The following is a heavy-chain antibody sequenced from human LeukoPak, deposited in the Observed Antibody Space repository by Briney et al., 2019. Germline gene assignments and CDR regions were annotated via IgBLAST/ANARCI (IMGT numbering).Heavy chain of an antibody. V-gene: IGHV1-58*01. Sequence: SVKDSCKASGFTFTSSAVQWVRQARGQRLEWIGWIVVGSGNTNYAQKFQERVTITRDMSTSTAYMELSSLRSEDTAVYYCAAVNTGYGDYGYDYWGQGTLVTVSS. CDR3: AAVNTGYGDYGYDY. CDR2: IVVGSGNT. CDR1: GFTFTSSA. D-gene: IGHD4-17*01. J-gene: IGHJ4*02.